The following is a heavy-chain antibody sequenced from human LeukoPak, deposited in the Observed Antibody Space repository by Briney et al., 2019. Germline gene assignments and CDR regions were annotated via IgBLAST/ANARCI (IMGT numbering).Heavy chain of an antibody. CDR2: INPNSGGT. CDR1: GYTFTGYY. J-gene: IGHJ5*02. D-gene: IGHD3-10*01. Sequence: ASVKVSCKASGYTFTGYYMHWVRQAPGQGLEWMGWINPNSGGTNYAQKFQGRVTMTRDTSISTAYMEPSRLRSDDTAVYYCARGSFGELINWFDPWGQGTLVTVSS. CDR3: ARGSFGELINWFDP. V-gene: IGHV1-2*02.